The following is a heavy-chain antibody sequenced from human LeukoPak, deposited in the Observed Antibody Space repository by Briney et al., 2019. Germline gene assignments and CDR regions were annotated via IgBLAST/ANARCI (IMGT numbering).Heavy chain of an antibody. D-gene: IGHD3-22*01. CDR2: IYSGGRT. CDR3: AIYDSSGYYNY. J-gene: IGHJ4*02. V-gene: IGHV3-53*01. Sequence: GGSLRLSCAASGFTVSSNDMSWVRQAPGKGLEWVSVIYSGGRTFYADSVKGRFTISRDNSKNTLYLQMNSLRAEDTAVYYCAIYDSSGYYNYWGQGTLVTISS. CDR1: GFTVSSND.